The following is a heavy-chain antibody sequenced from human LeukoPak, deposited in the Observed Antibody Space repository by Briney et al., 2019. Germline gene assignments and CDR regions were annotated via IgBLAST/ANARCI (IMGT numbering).Heavy chain of an antibody. D-gene: IGHD6-13*01. Sequence: GGSLRLSCAASGFTFDEYGMYWVRQARGKGLEWVSGVSWNSGSIGYADAVRGRFTISRDNAKNSLYLQRNSARAEDTALYCCARESAAVTYYFDYWGQGALGTVSS. CDR3: ARESAAVTYYFDY. V-gene: IGHV3-20*04. CDR2: VSWNSGSI. J-gene: IGHJ4*02. CDR1: GFTFDEYG.